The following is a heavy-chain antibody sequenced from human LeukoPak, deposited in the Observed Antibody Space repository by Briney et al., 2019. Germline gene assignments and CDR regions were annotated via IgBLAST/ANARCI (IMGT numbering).Heavy chain of an antibody. CDR3: ARGGTHMDY. V-gene: IGHV1-2*02. D-gene: IGHD1-7*01. J-gene: IGHJ4*02. CDR1: GYTFTGYC. CDR2: FNPNSGGA. Sequence: ASVKVSCKASGYTFTGYCMYWVRQAPGQGPEWMGWFNPNSGGANVAQQFQGRVTMTRDTSISTAYMELTRLRSDDTAVYYCARGGTHMDYWGQGTLVTVSS.